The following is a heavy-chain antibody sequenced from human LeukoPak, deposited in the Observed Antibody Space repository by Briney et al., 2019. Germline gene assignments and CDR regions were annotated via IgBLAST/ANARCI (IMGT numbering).Heavy chain of an antibody. CDR2: IYHSGSA. D-gene: IGHD6-13*01. V-gene: IGHV4-30-2*01. J-gene: IGHJ4*02. CDR3: ARLVAATGNFDY. Sequence: SETLSLTCAVSGGSISSGGYSWSWIRQPPGKGLEWIGYIYHSGSAYYNPSLKSRVTISVDRSKNQFSLKLSSVTAADTAVYYCARLVAATGNFDYWGQGTLVTVSS. CDR1: GGSISSGGYS.